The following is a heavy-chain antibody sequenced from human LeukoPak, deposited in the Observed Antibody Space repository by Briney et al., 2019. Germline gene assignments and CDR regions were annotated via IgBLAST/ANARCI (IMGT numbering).Heavy chain of an antibody. CDR3: ATQSNWFDP. CDR2: INHSGST. Sequence: PSETLSLTCAVYGGSFSGYYWSWIRQPPEKGLEWIGEINHSGSTNYNPSLKSRVTISVDTSKNQFSLKLSSVTAADTAVYYCATQSNWFDPWGQGTLVTVSS. V-gene: IGHV4-34*01. CDR1: GGSFSGYY. J-gene: IGHJ5*02.